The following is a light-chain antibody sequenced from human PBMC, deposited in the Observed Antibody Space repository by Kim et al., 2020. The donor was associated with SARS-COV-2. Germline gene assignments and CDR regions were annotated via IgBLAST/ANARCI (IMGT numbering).Light chain of an antibody. CDR1: QTISTN. CDR2: DAS. CDR3: QQYNNWPYT. J-gene: IGKJ2*01. Sequence: VMTQSPVTLSVSPGERATLSCRASQTISTNLAWYQQKPGQAPRLLIYDASTRATGIPARFSGSGFGTDFTLYISSLQSEDYAVYYCQQYNNWPYTFGRGTKLEIK. V-gene: IGKV3-15*01.